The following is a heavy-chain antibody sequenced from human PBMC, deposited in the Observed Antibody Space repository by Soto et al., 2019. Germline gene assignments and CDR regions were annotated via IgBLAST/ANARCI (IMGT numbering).Heavy chain of an antibody. CDR2: ISASGGSS. D-gene: IGHD3-22*01. V-gene: IGHV3-23*01. J-gene: IGHJ3*01. CDR1: GFTFSDRG. CDR3: ARHSSSGYYYASYV. Sequence: GGSLRLSCVASGFTFSDRGMSWVHQAPGKGLEWVSAISASGGSSYYADSVRGRFTISRDNSNNTLYLQMNSLRAEDTAVYYWARHSSSGYYYASYVWGQGTMVTVSS.